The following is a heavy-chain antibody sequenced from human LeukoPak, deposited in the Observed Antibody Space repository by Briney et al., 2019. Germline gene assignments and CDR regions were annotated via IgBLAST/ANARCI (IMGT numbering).Heavy chain of an antibody. CDR2: IQKDGSEK. CDR1: GFTFSNYW. Sequence: GGSLRLSCVASGFTFSNYWMSWVRQAPGKGLEWVANIQKDGSEKHHVASVEGRFTISRDNAENSLFLELNSLRVGDRAVYYCVRLWDSSGFFGYWGQGALVTVSS. CDR3: VRLWDSSGFFGY. D-gene: IGHD3-22*01. V-gene: IGHV3-7*01. J-gene: IGHJ4*02.